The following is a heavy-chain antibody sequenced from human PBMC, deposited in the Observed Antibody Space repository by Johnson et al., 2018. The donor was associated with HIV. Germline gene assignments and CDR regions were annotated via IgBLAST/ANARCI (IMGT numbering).Heavy chain of an antibody. CDR2: INSDGSST. V-gene: IGHV3-NL1*01. Sequence: QVQLVESGGGVVQPGRSLRLSCAAYGFTFSSYGMHWVRQAPGKGLEWVSRINSDGSSTTYADSVKGRFTISRDNSKNTLYLQINSLKTEDTAVYYCTTGFAAFDIWGQGTMVTVSS. J-gene: IGHJ3*02. CDR3: TTGFAAFDI. CDR1: GFTFSSYG.